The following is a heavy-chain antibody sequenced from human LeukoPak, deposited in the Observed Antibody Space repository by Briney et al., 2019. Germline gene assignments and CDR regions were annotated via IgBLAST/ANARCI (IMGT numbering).Heavy chain of an antibody. V-gene: IGHV1-3*01. Sequence: GASVKVSCKASGYTFTSYAMHWVRQAPGQRLEWMGWINAGNGNTKYSQRFQGRVTITRDTSVSTAYMELSSLRSEDTAVYYCARAPGGYCSGGSCSDSNWFDPWGQGTLVTVSS. CDR3: ARAPGGYCSGGSCSDSNWFDP. CDR1: GYTFTSYA. D-gene: IGHD2-15*01. J-gene: IGHJ5*02. CDR2: INAGNGNT.